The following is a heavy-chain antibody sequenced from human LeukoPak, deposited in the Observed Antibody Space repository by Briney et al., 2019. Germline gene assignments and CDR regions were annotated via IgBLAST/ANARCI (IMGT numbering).Heavy chain of an antibody. Sequence: ASVKVSCKASGYTFTGYYMHWVRQAPGQGLEWMGWINPNSGGTNYAQKFQGRVTMTRDTSISTAYMELSRLRSDDTAVYYCARDPRKRWLQYALDYWGQGTLVTVSS. V-gene: IGHV1-2*02. J-gene: IGHJ4*02. CDR2: INPNSGGT. D-gene: IGHD5-24*01. CDR1: GYTFTGYY. CDR3: ARDPRKRWLQYALDY.